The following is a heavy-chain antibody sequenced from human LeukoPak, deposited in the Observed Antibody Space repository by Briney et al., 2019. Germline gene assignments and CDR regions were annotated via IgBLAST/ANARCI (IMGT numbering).Heavy chain of an antibody. CDR1: GFTFTNYA. J-gene: IGHJ4*02. V-gene: IGHV3-30-3*01. CDR2: ISYDGTNK. CDR3: ARGFVLGAAKNYFDY. Sequence: GGSLRLSCAASGFTFTNYALHWVRQAPGKGLEWVAVISYDGTNKYYADSVKGRLTISRDNSKNTLSLQMNSLRAEDTALYYCARGFVLGAAKNYFDYWGQGALVTVSS. D-gene: IGHD2-21*02.